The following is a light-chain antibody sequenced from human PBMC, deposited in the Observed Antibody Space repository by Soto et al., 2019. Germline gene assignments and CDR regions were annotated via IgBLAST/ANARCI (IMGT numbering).Light chain of an antibody. CDR1: QSVSTN. CDR3: QHYNNWPPWT. Sequence: EVVMTQTPAILSVSPGERATLFCRASQSVSTNLAWYQQKPGQAPRLLIYGASTRATGIPARFSGSGSGTEFTLTISSLQSEDFAVYYCQHYNNWPPWTFGQGTKVEIK. V-gene: IGKV3-15*01. J-gene: IGKJ1*01. CDR2: GAS.